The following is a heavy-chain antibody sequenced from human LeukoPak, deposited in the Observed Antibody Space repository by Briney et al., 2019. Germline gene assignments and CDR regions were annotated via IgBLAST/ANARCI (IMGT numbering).Heavy chain of an antibody. Sequence: GGSLRLSCAASGFTFSNYAMSWVRQAPGKGLEWVSAISGGGGSTYYADSVKGRFTISRDNSKNTLYLQMNSLRADDTAVYYCAKGSGDLYYYYYGMDVWGQGTTVTVSS. J-gene: IGHJ6*02. D-gene: IGHD4-17*01. CDR3: AKGSGDLYYYYYGMDV. V-gene: IGHV3-23*01. CDR1: GFTFSNYA. CDR2: ISGGGGST.